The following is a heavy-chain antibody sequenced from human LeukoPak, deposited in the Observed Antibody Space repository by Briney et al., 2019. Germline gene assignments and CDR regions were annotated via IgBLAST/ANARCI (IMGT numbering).Heavy chain of an antibody. J-gene: IGHJ4*02. Sequence: GGSLRLSCAASGFTFSSYEMNWVRQAPGKGLEWVPYISSSGSTIYYADSVKGRFTISRDNAKNSLYLQMNSLRAEDTAVYYCARALPNDILTGYYPGLFDYWGQGTLVTVSS. D-gene: IGHD3-9*01. CDR2: ISSSGSTI. CDR1: GFTFSSYE. V-gene: IGHV3-48*03. CDR3: ARALPNDILTGYYPGLFDY.